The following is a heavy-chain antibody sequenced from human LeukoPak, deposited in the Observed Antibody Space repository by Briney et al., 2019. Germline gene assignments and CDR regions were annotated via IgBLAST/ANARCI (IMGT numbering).Heavy chain of an antibody. CDR3: ARDPDLGSGYFDY. CDR1: GYTFRNYG. D-gene: IGHD6-25*01. CDR2: ISSSNGNT. J-gene: IGHJ4*02. Sequence: ASVKVSCKTAGYTFRNYGINWVRQAPGQGLEWMGWISSSNGNTNYAQKLQGRVTMITDTSTSTAYMELTSLRFDDTAIYYCARDPDLGSGYFDYWGLGTLFTVSS. V-gene: IGHV1-18*01.